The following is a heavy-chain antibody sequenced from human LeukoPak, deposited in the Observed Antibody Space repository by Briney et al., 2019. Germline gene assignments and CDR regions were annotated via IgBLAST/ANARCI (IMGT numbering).Heavy chain of an antibody. Sequence: GASVKVSCKASGYTFTSYDINWVRQATGQGLEWMGWMNPNSGNTGYARKFQGRVTITRNTSISTAYMELSSLRSEDTGVYYCARVPRTGDSAFDIWGQGTMVTVSS. V-gene: IGHV1-8*03. CDR1: GYTFTSYD. D-gene: IGHD7-27*01. J-gene: IGHJ3*02. CDR2: MNPNSGNT. CDR3: ARVPRTGDSAFDI.